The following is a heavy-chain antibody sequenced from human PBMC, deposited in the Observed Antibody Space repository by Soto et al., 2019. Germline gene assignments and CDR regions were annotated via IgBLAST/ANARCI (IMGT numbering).Heavy chain of an antibody. Sequence: PGGSLRLSCAASGFTFDDYAMHWVRQAPGKGLEWVSGISWNSGSIGYADSVKGRFTISRDNAKNSLYLQMNSLRAEDTALYYCVKYAGGRSSSWYAYYYYMDVWGKGTTVTVSS. V-gene: IGHV3-9*01. CDR3: VKYAGGRSSSWYAYYYYMDV. D-gene: IGHD6-13*01. J-gene: IGHJ6*03. CDR2: ISWNSGSI. CDR1: GFTFDDYA.